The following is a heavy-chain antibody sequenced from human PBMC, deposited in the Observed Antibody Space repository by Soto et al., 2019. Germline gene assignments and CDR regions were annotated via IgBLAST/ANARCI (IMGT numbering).Heavy chain of an antibody. D-gene: IGHD3-22*01. CDR3: ARVGSSGYYSVRRFRVFDY. V-gene: IGHV4-34*01. J-gene: IGHJ4*02. Sequence: QVQLQQWGAGLLKPSETLSLTCAVYGGSFSGYYWSWIRQPPGKGLEWIGEINHSGSTNYNPSLKSRVTISVDTSKNQFSLKLSSVTAADTAVYYCARVGSSGYYSVRRFRVFDYWGQETLVTVSS. CDR1: GGSFSGYY. CDR2: INHSGST.